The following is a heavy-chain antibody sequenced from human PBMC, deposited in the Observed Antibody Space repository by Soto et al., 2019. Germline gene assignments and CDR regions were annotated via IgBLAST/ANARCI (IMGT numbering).Heavy chain of an antibody. CDR2: ISSSAGTI. CDR1: GLTFSDHY. CDR3: ASAPYFGSGTYYYYALDD. D-gene: IGHD3-10*01. J-gene: IGHJ6*02. V-gene: IGHV3-11*01. Sequence: QVQLVESGGGLVKPGGSLRLSCAASGLTFSDHYMTWIRQAPGKGLKWISYISSSAGTIYYADSVKGRFTISRDNAKNSLYLQMTNLRAEDTAVYYCASAPYFGSGTYYYYALDDWGQGTTVTVSS.